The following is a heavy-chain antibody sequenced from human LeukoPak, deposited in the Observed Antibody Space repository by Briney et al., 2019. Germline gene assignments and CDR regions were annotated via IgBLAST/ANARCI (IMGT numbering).Heavy chain of an antibody. CDR2: IKSKTDGETT. CDR1: GFTFSNAW. V-gene: IGHV3-15*01. J-gene: IGHJ4*02. Sequence: GGSLRLSXAASGFTFSNAWMSWVRQAPGKGLEWVGRIKSKTDGETTDYAAPVKGRFTISRDDSKNTLYLQMNSLKTEDTAVYYCAKQLVAYWGQGTLVTVSS. D-gene: IGHD6-6*01. CDR3: AKQLVAY.